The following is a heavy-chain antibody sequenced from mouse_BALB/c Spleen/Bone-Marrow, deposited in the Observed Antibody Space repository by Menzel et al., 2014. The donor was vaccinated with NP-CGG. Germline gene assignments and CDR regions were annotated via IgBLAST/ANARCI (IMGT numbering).Heavy chain of an antibody. CDR1: GFNIKDTY. D-gene: IGHD1-1*01. V-gene: IGHV14-3*02. CDR3: ARYFYGSSYFDY. Sequence: EVKLEESGAELVKPGASVKLSCTASGFNIKDTYMHWVKQRPEQGLEWIGRIDPANGNTKYDPKFQGKATITADTSSNTAYLQLSSLTSEDTAVYCCARYFYGSSYFDYWGQGTTLTVAS. CDR2: IDPANGNT. J-gene: IGHJ2*01.